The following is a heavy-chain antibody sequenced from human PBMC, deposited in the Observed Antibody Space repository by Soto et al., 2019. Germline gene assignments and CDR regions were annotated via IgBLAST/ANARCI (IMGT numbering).Heavy chain of an antibody. CDR2: IIPILGIA. Sequence: QVQLVQSGAEVKKPGSSVNVSCKASGGTFSSYTISWVRQAPGQGLEWMGRIIPILGIANYAQKFQGRVTITADKSTSTAYMELRSLRSEDTAVYYCARSYYDSSGYPFDYWGQGTLVTVSS. J-gene: IGHJ4*02. V-gene: IGHV1-69*02. CDR1: GGTFSSYT. D-gene: IGHD3-22*01. CDR3: ARSYYDSSGYPFDY.